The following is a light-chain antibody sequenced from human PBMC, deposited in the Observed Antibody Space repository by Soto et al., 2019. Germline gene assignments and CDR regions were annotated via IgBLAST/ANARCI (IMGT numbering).Light chain of an antibody. J-gene: IGKJ2*01. V-gene: IGKV3-15*01. CDR1: QSVSSN. CDR3: QQYNNWPPYT. Sequence: EIVMTQSPATLSVSPGERATLFCRASQSVSSNLAWYQQKPGQAPRLLIYGASTRATGIPARFSGSGSGTAFTPIISSLQSEDFSVNYCQQYNNWPPYTFGQGTKLEIK. CDR2: GAS.